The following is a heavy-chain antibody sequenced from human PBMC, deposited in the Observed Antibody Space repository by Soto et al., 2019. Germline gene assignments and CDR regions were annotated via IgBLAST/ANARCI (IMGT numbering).Heavy chain of an antibody. CDR3: ARRVELCDAFDI. CDR1: GGSISSGGYY. CDR2: IYYSGST. D-gene: IGHD2-2*01. J-gene: IGHJ3*02. Sequence: SETLSLTCTVSGGSISSGGYYWSWIRQHPGKGLEWIGYIYYSGSTYYNPSLKSRVTISVDTSKNQFSLRLSSVTAADTAVYYCARRVELCDAFDIWGQGTMVTVSS. V-gene: IGHV4-31*03.